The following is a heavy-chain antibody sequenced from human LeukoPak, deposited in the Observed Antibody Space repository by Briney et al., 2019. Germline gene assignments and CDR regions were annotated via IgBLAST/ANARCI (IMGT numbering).Heavy chain of an antibody. CDR3: ARGRGSSTSHISDY. CDR2: INPSSGST. V-gene: IGHV1-46*01. D-gene: IGHD2-2*01. Sequence: ASVKVSCKASGYTFTSYYMHWVRQAPGQGLEWMGVINPSSGSTSYTQKFQGRVTMTRNTSISTAYMELSSLRSEDTAVYYCARGRGSSTSHISDYWGQGTLVTVSS. J-gene: IGHJ4*02. CDR1: GYTFTSYY.